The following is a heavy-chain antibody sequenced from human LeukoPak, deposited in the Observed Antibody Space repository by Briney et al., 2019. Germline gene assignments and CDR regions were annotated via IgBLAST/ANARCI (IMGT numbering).Heavy chain of an antibody. CDR2: IRGSGDIT. J-gene: IGHJ4*02. CDR1: GFTFNIYA. V-gene: IGHV3-23*01. CDR3: ARDRADGYTNYGDD. Sequence: PGGSLRLSCAASGFTFNIYAMTWVRQAPGKGLEWVSTIRGSGDITYYADSVKGRFIISRDNSKNTLYPQMNSLRAEDTGMYYCARDRADGYTNYGDDWGQGTLVTVSS. D-gene: IGHD5-24*01.